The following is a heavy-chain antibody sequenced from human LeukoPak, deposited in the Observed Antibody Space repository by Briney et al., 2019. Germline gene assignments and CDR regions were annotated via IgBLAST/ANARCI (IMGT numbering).Heavy chain of an antibody. CDR2: IKQDGSEK. J-gene: IGHJ4*02. Sequence: GGSLRLSCAASGFTFSSYWMSWVRQAPGKGLEWVANIKQDGSEKFYVDSVKGRFTISRDNAKNSLYLQMNSLGAEDTALYYCARDRVPGTSPKMDSWGQGTLVTVSS. CDR1: GFTFSSYW. CDR3: ARDRVPGTSPKMDS. V-gene: IGHV3-7*03. D-gene: IGHD1-7*01.